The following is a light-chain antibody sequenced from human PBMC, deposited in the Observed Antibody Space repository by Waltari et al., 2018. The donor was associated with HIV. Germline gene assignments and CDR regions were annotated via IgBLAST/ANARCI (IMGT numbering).Light chain of an antibody. V-gene: IGKV4-1*01. CDR1: RSILYSSDNRNY. CDR2: WAS. CDR3: QQYFRIPPT. J-gene: IGKJ4*01. Sequence: DIVMTQSPDSLPVSLGERATINCTSSRSILYSSDNRNYLAWYQQKPRQPPKLPISWASTRESGVPDRFSGGGSGTDFTLTITRLQAEDVAVYHCQQYFRIPPTFGGGTKVEIK.